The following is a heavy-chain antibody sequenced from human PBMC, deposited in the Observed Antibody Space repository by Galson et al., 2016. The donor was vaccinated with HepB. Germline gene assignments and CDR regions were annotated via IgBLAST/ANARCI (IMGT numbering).Heavy chain of an antibody. Sequence: SVKVPCKASGGSFSSFPISWVRQAPGEGLELMGGIILIHNTSNYAQKSQGRVTITADESTNTAYMELSSLRSEDTAIYYCARSLYEPLVRTSWFDPWGQGTLVTVSS. J-gene: IGHJ5*02. V-gene: IGHV1-69*13. D-gene: IGHD6-6*01. CDR1: GGSFSSFP. CDR3: ARSLYEPLVRTSWFDP. CDR2: IILIHNTS.